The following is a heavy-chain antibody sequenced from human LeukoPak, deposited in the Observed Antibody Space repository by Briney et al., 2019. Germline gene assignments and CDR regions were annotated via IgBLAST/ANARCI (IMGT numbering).Heavy chain of an antibody. CDR3: AREGYSGILGAFDI. D-gene: IGHD1-26*01. J-gene: IGHJ3*02. CDR2: ISDSGSTI. Sequence: PGGSLRLSCAASGFTFSSYAMSWVRQAPGKGLEWLSYISDSGSTIHTADSVKGRFSSSRDNAKSSLYLQLNSLRAEDTAVYYCAREGYSGILGAFDIWGQGTMVTVSS. V-gene: IGHV3-48*03. CDR1: GFTFSSYA.